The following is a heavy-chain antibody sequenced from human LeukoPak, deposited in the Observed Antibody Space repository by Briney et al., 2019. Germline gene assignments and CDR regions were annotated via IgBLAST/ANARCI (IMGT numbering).Heavy chain of an antibody. CDR3: ARDEDYGEFGVSWFDP. CDR2: ISSSGSTI. J-gene: IGHJ5*02. Sequence: PGGSLRLSCAASGFTFSSYEMNWVRQAPGKGLEWVSYISSSGSTIYYADSVKGRFTISRDNAKNSLYLQMNSLRAEDTAVYYCARDEDYGEFGVSWFDPWGQGTLVTVSS. CDR1: GFTFSSYE. V-gene: IGHV3-48*03. D-gene: IGHD4-17*01.